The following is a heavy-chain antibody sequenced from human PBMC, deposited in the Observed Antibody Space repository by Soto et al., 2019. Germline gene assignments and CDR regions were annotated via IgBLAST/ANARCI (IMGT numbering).Heavy chain of an antibody. Sequence: QVQLVQSGAEVKKPGSSVKVSCKASGGTFSSYTISWVRQAPGQGLEWMGRIIPILGIANYAQKFQGRVTITADKSTSTAYLELSSLSSEDTAVYYCARDGGGYSSGWSNYWGQGTLVTVS. J-gene: IGHJ4*02. CDR3: ARDGGGYSSGWSNY. CDR1: GGTFSSYT. CDR2: IIPILGIA. D-gene: IGHD6-19*01. V-gene: IGHV1-69*08.